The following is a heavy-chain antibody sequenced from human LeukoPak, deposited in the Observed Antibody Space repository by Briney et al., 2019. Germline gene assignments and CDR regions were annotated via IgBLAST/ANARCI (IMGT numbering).Heavy chain of an antibody. J-gene: IGHJ3*02. Sequence: SETLSLTCTVSGGSISSTIYYWGWIRQPPGKGLEWIGSIYYSGSTYYNPSLKSRFTISVDTSKNQFSLKLSSVTAADTAVYYCARHRSYYDSSGYYKDAFDIWGQGTMVTVSS. CDR1: GGSISSTIYY. V-gene: IGHV4-39*01. D-gene: IGHD3-22*01. CDR3: ARHRSYYDSSGYYKDAFDI. CDR2: IYYSGST.